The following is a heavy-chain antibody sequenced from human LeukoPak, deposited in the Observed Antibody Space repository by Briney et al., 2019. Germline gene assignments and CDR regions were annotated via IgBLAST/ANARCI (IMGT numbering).Heavy chain of an antibody. Sequence: ASVKVSCKASGGTFSSYAISWVRQAPGQGLEWMGGIITIFGTAKYAQKFQGRVTITADESTSTAYMELSSLRSEDTAVYYCARGRRYSGYDASGYWGQGTLVTVSS. CDR2: IITIFGTA. CDR1: GGTFSSYA. CDR3: ARGRRYSGYDASGY. J-gene: IGHJ4*02. V-gene: IGHV1-69*13. D-gene: IGHD5-12*01.